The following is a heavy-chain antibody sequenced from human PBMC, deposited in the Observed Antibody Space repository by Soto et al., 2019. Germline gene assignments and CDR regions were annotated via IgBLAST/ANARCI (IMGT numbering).Heavy chain of an antibody. D-gene: IGHD3-10*01. Sequence: SVKVSCKTSRGTFSTSAISWVRQAPGQGLEWMGGIIPVFGATRFAPRFQARVTVTADESTSTTYMELSSLRSEDTAMYYCATGGYYYASKTYSNFDDWGRGTQVTVSS. V-gene: IGHV1-69*13. CDR2: IIPVFGAT. J-gene: IGHJ4*02. CDR1: RGTFSTSA. CDR3: ATGGYYYASKTYSNFDD.